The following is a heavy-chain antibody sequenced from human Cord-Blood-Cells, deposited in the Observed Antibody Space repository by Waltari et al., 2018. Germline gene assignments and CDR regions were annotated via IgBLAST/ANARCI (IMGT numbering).Heavy chain of an antibody. V-gene: IGHV3-21*01. J-gene: IGHJ5*02. Sequence: EVQLVESGGGLVKPGGSLRLSCAASGSTFRSYSMNRVRPAPGKGLGWVSSISSSSSYIYYADSVKGRFTISRDNAKNSLYLQMNSLRAEDTAVYYCARDVGAAAGYNWFDPWGQGTLVTVSS. D-gene: IGHD6-13*01. CDR2: ISSSSSYI. CDR3: ARDVGAAAGYNWFDP. CDR1: GSTFRSYS.